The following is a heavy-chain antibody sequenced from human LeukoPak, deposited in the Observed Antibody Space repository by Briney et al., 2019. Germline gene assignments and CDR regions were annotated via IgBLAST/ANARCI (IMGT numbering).Heavy chain of an antibody. Sequence: PSETLSLTCAVSGGSISSGGYSWSWIRQPPGKGLEWIGYIYHSGSTYYNPSLKSRVTISVDRSKNQFSLKLSSVTAADTAVYYCARDQDSSGFDPWGQGTLVTVSS. J-gene: IGHJ5*02. CDR1: GGSISSGGYS. V-gene: IGHV4-30-2*01. D-gene: IGHD3-22*01. CDR3: ARDQDSSGFDP. CDR2: IYHSGST.